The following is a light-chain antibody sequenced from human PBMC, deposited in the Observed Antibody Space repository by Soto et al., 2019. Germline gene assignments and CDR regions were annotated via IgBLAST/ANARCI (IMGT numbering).Light chain of an antibody. CDR3: QQYLSHPYT. V-gene: IGKV4-1*01. J-gene: IGKJ2*01. Sequence: DIVMTQSPDSLAVSLGERATVNCKSSQSVLYSSNNKNYLAWYQQKPGQPPKLLIYWSSTRASGVPARFSGSGSGADFTLTISSLQAEDVAVYYCQQYLSHPYTFGQGTKLEIK. CDR2: WSS. CDR1: QSVLYSSNNKNY.